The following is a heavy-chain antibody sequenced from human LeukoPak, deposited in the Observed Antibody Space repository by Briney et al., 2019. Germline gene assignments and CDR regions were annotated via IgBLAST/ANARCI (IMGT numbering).Heavy chain of an antibody. CDR2: INHSGST. J-gene: IGHJ4*02. CDR3: ARWVGSSGRFDY. CDR1: GGSFSGYY. Sequence: SETLSLTCAVYGGSFSGYYWSWIRQPPGKGLEWIGEINHSGSTNYNPSLKSRVTISVDTSKNQFSLQLNSVTPEDTAVYYCARWVGSSGRFDYWDQGTLVTVSS. D-gene: IGHD3-22*01. V-gene: IGHV4-34*01.